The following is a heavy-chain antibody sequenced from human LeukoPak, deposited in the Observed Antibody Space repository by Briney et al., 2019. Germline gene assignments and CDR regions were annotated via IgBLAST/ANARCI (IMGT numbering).Heavy chain of an antibody. J-gene: IGHJ5*02. CDR1: GFTFDDHG. CDR2: INWNGASI. CDR3: ARHIAAAGTNWFDP. Sequence: GGSLRLSCAASGFTFDDHGMSWVRQAPGKGLEWVSHINWNGASIGYADSVKGRYTISRDNAKTSLYLQMNSLRAEDTALYYCARHIAAAGTNWFDPWGQGTLVTVSS. D-gene: IGHD6-13*01. V-gene: IGHV3-20*04.